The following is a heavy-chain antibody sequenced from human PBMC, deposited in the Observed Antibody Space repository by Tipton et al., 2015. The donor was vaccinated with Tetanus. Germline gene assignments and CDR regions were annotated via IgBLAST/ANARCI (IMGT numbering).Heavy chain of an antibody. CDR3: ARDQARGARGWNYFDY. Sequence: LVKPTQTLSLTCTASGGSISSGGYYWSWIRQHPGKGLEWIGDIYSSGSTYYNPSLKSRVTISVDTSKNQFSLRLNSVTAADTAVYYCARDQARGARGWNYFDYWGQGSLVTVSS. CDR1: GGSISSGGYY. CDR2: IYSSGST. J-gene: IGHJ4*02. V-gene: IGHV4-31*03. D-gene: IGHD1-26*01.